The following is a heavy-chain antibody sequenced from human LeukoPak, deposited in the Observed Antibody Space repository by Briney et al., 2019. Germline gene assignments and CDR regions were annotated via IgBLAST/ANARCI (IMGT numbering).Heavy chain of an antibody. CDR2: ISWNSGSI. J-gene: IGHJ4*02. V-gene: IGHV3-9*01. D-gene: IGHD2-8*02. CDR3: AKGNGSEPRSCIDY. Sequence: SSGDYYWSWIRQPPGEGLEWVSGISWNSGSIGYADSVKGRFTISRDNAKNSLYLQMNSLRAEDTALYYCAKGNGSEPRSCIDYWGQGTLVTVSS. CDR1: SSGDYY.